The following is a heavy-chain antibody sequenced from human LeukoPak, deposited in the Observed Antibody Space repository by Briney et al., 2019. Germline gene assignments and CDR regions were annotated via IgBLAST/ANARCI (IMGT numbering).Heavy chain of an antibody. J-gene: IGHJ6*03. CDR2: ISGNGGKT. Sequence: GGSLRLSCAASGFIFSSYTMHWVRQAPGKGLEYVSAISGNGGKTYYANSVKGRFTISRDNSKNTLYLQMNSLRAEDTAVYYCARVINYYNYMDVWGKGTTVTISS. V-gene: IGHV3-64*01. D-gene: IGHD3-10*01. CDR3: ARVINYYNYMDV. CDR1: GFIFSSYT.